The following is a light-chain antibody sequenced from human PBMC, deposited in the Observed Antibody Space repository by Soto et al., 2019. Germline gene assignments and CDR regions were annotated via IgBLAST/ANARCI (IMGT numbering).Light chain of an antibody. CDR3: SSWXSGVTSV. CDR1: SSDVGAYNY. V-gene: IGLV2-14*03. Sequence: QSALTQPASVSGSPGQSITISCAGTSSDVGAYNYVSWYQHHPGKAPKLMIYDVNNRPSGDSNRFSGSKSGNTASLTISGLQAEDEADYYCSSWXSGVTSVLGSGTKVTVL. J-gene: IGLJ1*01. CDR2: DVN.